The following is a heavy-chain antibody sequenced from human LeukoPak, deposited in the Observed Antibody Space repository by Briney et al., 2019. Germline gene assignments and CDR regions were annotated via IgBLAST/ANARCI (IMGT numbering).Heavy chain of an antibody. J-gene: IGHJ4*02. CDR1: GYTFDDYA. V-gene: IGHV3-9*03. D-gene: IGHD6-19*01. CDR2: ISWNSGSI. Sequence: PGRSLRLSCAASGYTFDDYAMHWVPQAPGKGLEWVSGISWNSGSIVYADSVKGRFTISRDNAKNSLYLQMNSLRAEDMALYYCAKDLTGYSSGWFDYWGQGTLVTVSS. CDR3: AKDLTGYSSGWFDY.